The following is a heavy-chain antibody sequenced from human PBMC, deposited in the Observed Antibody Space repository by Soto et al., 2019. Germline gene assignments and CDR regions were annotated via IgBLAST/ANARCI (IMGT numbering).Heavy chain of an antibody. CDR2: IIPIFGTA. D-gene: IGHD5-12*01. J-gene: IGHJ6*02. V-gene: IGHV1-69*01. Sequence: QVQLVQSGAEVKKPGSSVKVSCKASGGTFSSYAISWVRQAPGQGLEWMGGIIPIFGTANYAQKFQGRVTITADESTSTGYMELSSLRSEDTAVYYCARGRGIVATIPYYYYGMDVWGQGTTVTVSS. CDR1: GGTFSSYA. CDR3: ARGRGIVATIPYYYYGMDV.